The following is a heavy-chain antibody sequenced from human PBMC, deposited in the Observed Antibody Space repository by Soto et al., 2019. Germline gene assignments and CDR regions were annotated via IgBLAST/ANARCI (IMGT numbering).Heavy chain of an antibody. CDR2: ISGSGGST. Sequence: PGGSLRLSCAASGFTFSSYAMSWVRQAPGKGLEWVSAISGSGGSTYYADSVKGRFTISRDNSKNTLYLQMNSLRAEDTAVYYCAKEDCSGGSCYSDPPVYWGQGTLVTVSS. J-gene: IGHJ4*02. V-gene: IGHV3-23*01. CDR3: AKEDCSGGSCYSDPPVY. CDR1: GFTFSSYA. D-gene: IGHD2-15*01.